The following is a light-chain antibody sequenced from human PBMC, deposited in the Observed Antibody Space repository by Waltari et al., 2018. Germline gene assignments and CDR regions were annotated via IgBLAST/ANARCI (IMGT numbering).Light chain of an antibody. V-gene: IGLV1-44*01. CDR2: SNN. CDR1: SSNIGSNT. Sequence: QSVLTQPPSASGTPGQRVTISCSGSSSNIGSNTVNWYQHPPGTAPKLLSYSNNQRPSGVPDRFSGSKSGTSASLAISGLQSKDEAEYYCATWDDRLDGPLFGGGTKLTVV. CDR3: ATWDDRLDGPL. J-gene: IGLJ3*02.